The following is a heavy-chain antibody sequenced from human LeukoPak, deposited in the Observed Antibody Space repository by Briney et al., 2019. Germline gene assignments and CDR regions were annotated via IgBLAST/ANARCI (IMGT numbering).Heavy chain of an antibody. D-gene: IGHD3-3*01. J-gene: IGHJ4*02. Sequence: PSETLSLTCAVSGGSISSGGYSWSWIRQPPGKGLEWIGYIYHSGSTYYNPSLKSRVTISVDTSKNQFSLKLSSVTAADTAVYYCATTHLDYDFWSGYSFGTTRGYFDYWGQGTLVTVSS. CDR3: ATTHLDYDFWSGYSFGTTRGYFDY. CDR2: IYHSGST. CDR1: GGSISSGGYS. V-gene: IGHV4-30-2*01.